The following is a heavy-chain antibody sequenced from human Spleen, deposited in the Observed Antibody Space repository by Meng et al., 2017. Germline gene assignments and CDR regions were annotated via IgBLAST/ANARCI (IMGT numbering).Heavy chain of an antibody. CDR1: GGTFSSYT. CDR3: ARDRCSGGSCPNIYYYYYGMDV. V-gene: IGHV1-69*04. J-gene: IGHJ6*02. Sequence: SVKVSCKASGGTFSSYTISWVRQAPGQGLEWMGRIIPILGIANYAQKFQGRVTITADKSTSTAYMELSSLRSEDTAVYYCARDRCSGGSCPNIYYYYYGMDVWGQGTTVTVSS. D-gene: IGHD2-15*01. CDR2: IIPILGIA.